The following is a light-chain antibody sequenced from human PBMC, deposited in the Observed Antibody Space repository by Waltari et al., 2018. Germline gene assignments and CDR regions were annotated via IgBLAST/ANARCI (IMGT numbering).Light chain of an antibody. V-gene: IGKV1-39*01. Sequence: DFQITQPPSSLSASVGDRVTITCRASQTISSYLNWYQQKPGKAPHLLIYTASSLQSGVPSRFSGSGSGTDFTLTISSLQPEDFATYYCQQSSSTPPWTFGQGTKVEIK. CDR3: QQSSSTPPWT. J-gene: IGKJ1*01. CDR1: QTISSY. CDR2: TAS.